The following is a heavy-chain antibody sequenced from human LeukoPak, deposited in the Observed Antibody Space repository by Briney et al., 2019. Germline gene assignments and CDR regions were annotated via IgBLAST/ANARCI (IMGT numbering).Heavy chain of an antibody. CDR1: GFTVSSNY. V-gene: IGHV3-66*02. CDR3: ARENTSQGAFDI. D-gene: IGHD2/OR15-2a*01. Sequence: GGSLRLSCAASGFTVSSNYMSWVRQAPGKGLEWVSVIYSGGSTYYADSVKGRFTTSRDNSKNTLYLQMNSLRAEDTAVYYCARENTSQGAFDIWGQGTMVTVSS. CDR2: IYSGGST. J-gene: IGHJ3*02.